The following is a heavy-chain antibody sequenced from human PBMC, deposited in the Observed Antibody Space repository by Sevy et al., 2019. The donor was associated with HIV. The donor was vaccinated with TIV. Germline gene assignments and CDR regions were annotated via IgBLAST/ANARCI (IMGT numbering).Heavy chain of an antibody. CDR3: AGGSRGVATN. D-gene: IGHD3-10*01. CDR1: GFTFNIHW. Sequence: GGSLRLSCVASGFTFNIHWMHWVRQVPGKGLVWVSRINLDVLITNYADSVTGRFTISRDNAKNTVYLQMNSLRVDDTAVYYCAGGSRGVATNWGQGTLVTVSS. V-gene: IGHV3-74*01. CDR2: INLDVLIT. J-gene: IGHJ4*02.